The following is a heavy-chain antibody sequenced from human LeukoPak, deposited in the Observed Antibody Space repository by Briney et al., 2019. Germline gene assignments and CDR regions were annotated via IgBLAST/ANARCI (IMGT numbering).Heavy chain of an antibody. J-gene: IGHJ4*02. CDR1: GYTFTGYY. D-gene: IGHD3-10*01. CDR3: AGTMVRGTSFDY. Sequence: ASVKVSCKASGYTFTGYYMHWVRRAPGQGLEWMGWINPNSGGTNYAQKFQGRVTMTRDTSISTAYMELSRLRSDDTAVYYCAGTMVRGTSFDYWGQGTLVTVSS. CDR2: INPNSGGT. V-gene: IGHV1-2*02.